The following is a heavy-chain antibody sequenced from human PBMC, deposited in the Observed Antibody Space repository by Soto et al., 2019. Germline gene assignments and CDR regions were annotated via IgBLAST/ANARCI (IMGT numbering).Heavy chain of an antibody. CDR1: GDRLAGIS. D-gene: IGHD3-22*01. CDR2: FDPEDGET. Sequence: GAPVEVSSEVCGDRLAGISMHSVRQSKGKGLEWMGGFDPEDGETIYAQKFQGRVTMTEDTSTDTAYMELSSLRSEDTAVYYCATDPAAYFYDSSGYSSYRGQRTLVTVSS. J-gene: IGHJ4*02. CDR3: ATDPAAYFYDSSGYSSY. V-gene: IGHV1-24*01.